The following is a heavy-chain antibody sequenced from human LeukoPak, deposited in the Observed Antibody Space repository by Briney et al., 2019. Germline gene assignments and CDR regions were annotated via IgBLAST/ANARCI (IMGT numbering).Heavy chain of an antibody. CDR2: ISGSGGST. CDR3: AKDELAAAGTIIFTNWFDP. J-gene: IGHJ5*02. V-gene: IGHV3-23*01. D-gene: IGHD6-13*01. Sequence: PSGTLSLTCAVSGGSISSSNWWSWVRQAPGKGLEWVSAISGSGGSTYYADSVKGRFTISRDNSKNTLYLQMNSLRAEDTAVYYCAKDELAAAGTIIFTNWFDPWGQGTLVTVSS. CDR1: GGSISSSN.